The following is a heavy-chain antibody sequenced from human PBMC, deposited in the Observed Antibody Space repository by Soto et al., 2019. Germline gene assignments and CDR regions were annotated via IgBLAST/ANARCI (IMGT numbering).Heavy chain of an antibody. CDR1: GGSISSGGYY. D-gene: IGHD3-3*01. CDR2: IYYSGST. V-gene: IGHV4-31*03. Sequence: SETLSLTCTVSGGSISSGGYYWSWIRQHPGKGLEWIGYIYYSGSTYYNPSLKSRVTISVDTSKNQFSLKLSSVTAADTAVYYCARVGDFWSGYPVYYFDDWGQGTLVTVSS. J-gene: IGHJ4*02. CDR3: ARVGDFWSGYPVYYFDD.